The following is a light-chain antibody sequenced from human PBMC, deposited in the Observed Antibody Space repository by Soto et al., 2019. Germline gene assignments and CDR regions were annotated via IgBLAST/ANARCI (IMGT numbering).Light chain of an antibody. CDR3: QQYGSSPYT. CDR2: GAS. CDR1: QSVSSSY. J-gene: IGKJ2*01. Sequence: EMVLTQSPGTLSLSPGERATLSCRASQSVSSSYVAWYQQKPGQAPRLLIYGASSRATGIPDRFSGSGSGTDFILTISRLEPEDFAVYYCQQYGSSPYTFGQGTKLEIK. V-gene: IGKV3-20*01.